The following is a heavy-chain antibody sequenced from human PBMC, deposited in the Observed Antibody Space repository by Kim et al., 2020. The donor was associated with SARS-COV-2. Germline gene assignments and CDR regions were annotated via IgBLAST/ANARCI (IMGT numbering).Heavy chain of an antibody. D-gene: IGHD3-10*01. V-gene: IGHV1-69*13. Sequence: SVKVSCKASGGTFSSYAISWVRQAPGQGLEWMGGIIPIFGTANYAQKFQGRVTITADESTSTAYMELSSLRSEDTAVYYCARDVMGITMVRGVEDYYYGMDVWGQGTTVTVSS. J-gene: IGHJ6*02. CDR2: IIPIFGTA. CDR3: ARDVMGITMVRGVEDYYYGMDV. CDR1: GGTFSSYA.